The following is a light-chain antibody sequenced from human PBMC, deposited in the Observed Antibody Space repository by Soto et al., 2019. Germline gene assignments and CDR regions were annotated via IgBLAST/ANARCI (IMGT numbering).Light chain of an antibody. V-gene: IGLV2-11*01. CDR3: CSYAGSYTWV. CDR1: SSDVGGYNY. CDR2: NVN. J-gene: IGLJ3*02. Sequence: QSALAQPRSVSGSPGQSVTISCTGTSSDVGGYNYVSWYQQHPGKAPKLIIYNVNKRPSGVPDRFSGSKSGNTASLTFSGLQAEDEADYYCCSYAGSYTWVFGGGTKVTVL.